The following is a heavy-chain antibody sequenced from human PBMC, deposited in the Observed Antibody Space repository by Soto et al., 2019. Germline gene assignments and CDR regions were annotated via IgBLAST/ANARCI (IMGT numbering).Heavy chain of an antibody. CDR2: INADDGDT. CDR1: GYTFTSYA. J-gene: IGHJ4*02. D-gene: IGHD6-13*01. CDR3: ARDKGGSSWSKGIDY. Sequence: ASVKVSCRASGYTFTSYAMHWVRQAPGQRLEWMGWINADDGDTKYSQNFQGRVSISRDTSASTAYMELSSLRSEDTAVYYCARDKGGSSWSKGIDYWGQGTLVTVSS. V-gene: IGHV1-3*01.